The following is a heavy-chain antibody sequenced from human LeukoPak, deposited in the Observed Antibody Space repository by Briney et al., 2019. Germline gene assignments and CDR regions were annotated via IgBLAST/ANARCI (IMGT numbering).Heavy chain of an antibody. Sequence: WIRQPPGKALEWLALIYWDDDKRYSPSLKSRLTITKDTSKNQVVLTMTNMDPVDTATYYCAHVSSIFGVVRAFDIWGQGTMVTVSS. D-gene: IGHD3-3*01. CDR3: AHVSSIFGVVRAFDI. CDR2: IYWDDDK. J-gene: IGHJ3*02. V-gene: IGHV2-5*02.